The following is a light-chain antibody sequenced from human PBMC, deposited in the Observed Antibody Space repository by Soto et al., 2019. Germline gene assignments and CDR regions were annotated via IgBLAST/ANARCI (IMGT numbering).Light chain of an antibody. Sequence: QSALTQPASVSGSPGQSITISCTGTTSDVGSYNLVSWYQQYPGKAPKLMIYEGSRRPSGVSNRFSGSKSGNTASLTISGLQAEDEADYYCSSYTSRTTRVFGGGTKVTVL. V-gene: IGLV2-14*02. CDR1: TSDVGSYNL. CDR3: SSYTSRTTRV. J-gene: IGLJ2*01. CDR2: EGS.